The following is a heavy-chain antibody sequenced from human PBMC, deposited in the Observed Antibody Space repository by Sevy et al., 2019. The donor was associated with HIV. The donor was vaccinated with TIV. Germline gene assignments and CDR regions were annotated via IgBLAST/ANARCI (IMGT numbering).Heavy chain of an antibody. D-gene: IGHD4-17*01. CDR3: ARAQADYGDFGGHFDH. CDR1: GFRFSSFS. J-gene: IGHJ4*02. Sequence: GGSLRLSCAASGFRFSSFSMNWVRQAPGKGLEWVSYITSSSSTIFYADSVKGRFTNSRDNAKNSLYLQMSSLRDDDTGVYYCARAQADYGDFGGHFDHWGQGSLVTVSS. V-gene: IGHV3-48*02. CDR2: ITSSSSTI.